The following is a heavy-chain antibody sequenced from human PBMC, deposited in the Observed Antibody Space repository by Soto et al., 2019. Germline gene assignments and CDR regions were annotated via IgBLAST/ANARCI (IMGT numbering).Heavy chain of an antibody. V-gene: IGHV3-23*01. CDR1: GFTFSSYA. Sequence: PGGSLRLSCAASGFTFSSYAMSWVRQAPGKGLEWVSAISGSGGSTYYADSVKGRFTISRDNSKNTLYLQMNSLRAEDTAVYYCAKDPDIVVVVAALIDDFDTRGQGPMVT. J-gene: IGHJ3*02. CDR3: AKDPDIVVVVAALIDDFDT. CDR2: ISGSGGST. D-gene: IGHD2-15*01.